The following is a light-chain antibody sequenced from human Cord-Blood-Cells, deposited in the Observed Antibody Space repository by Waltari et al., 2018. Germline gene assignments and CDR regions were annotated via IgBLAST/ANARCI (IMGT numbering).Light chain of an antibody. Sequence: DIVMTQSPLSLPVTPGEPASISCRSSQSLLHSNGYYYLDWYLQKPGQSPQLLIYLGSNRASGVPDRFSGSGSGTDFTLKISRVEAEDVGVYYCMQALQTPRFGQGTKVEIK. V-gene: IGKV2-28*01. CDR3: MQALQTPR. CDR2: LGS. CDR1: QSLLHSNGYYY. J-gene: IGKJ1*01.